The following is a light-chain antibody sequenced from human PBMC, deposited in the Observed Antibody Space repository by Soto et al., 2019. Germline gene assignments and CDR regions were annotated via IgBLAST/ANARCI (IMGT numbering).Light chain of an antibody. Sequence: EIVLTQSPATLSLSPGERATLSCRASQSVSRYLVWYQQKPGQAPRLLIYDASNRATGIPARFSGSGSGTDFTLTISSLEPEDFAVYYCQQRRDWPLTFGTGTKVDIK. V-gene: IGKV3-11*01. CDR2: DAS. CDR1: QSVSRY. J-gene: IGKJ3*01. CDR3: QQRRDWPLT.